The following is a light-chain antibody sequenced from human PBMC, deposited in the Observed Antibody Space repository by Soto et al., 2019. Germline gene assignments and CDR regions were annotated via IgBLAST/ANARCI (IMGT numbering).Light chain of an antibody. J-gene: IGKJ1*01. Sequence: DVQMTQSPSTLSASVGDRFTITCRASIMISRWLAWYKQKPGKAPEVVIYDASTLESGVPSRFSGSGSGAEFTLTISSLQPDDFESYYCQQYSLYPWTFGRGTKVDIK. CDR1: IMISRW. V-gene: IGKV1-5*01. CDR3: QQYSLYPWT. CDR2: DAS.